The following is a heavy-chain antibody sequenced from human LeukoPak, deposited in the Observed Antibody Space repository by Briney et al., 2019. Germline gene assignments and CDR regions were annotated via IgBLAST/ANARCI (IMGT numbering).Heavy chain of an antibody. V-gene: IGHV1-8*03. CDR3: ARATRSVSDYYYYYYMDV. CDR2: MNPNSGNT. Sequence: ASVKVSCKASGYTFTSYDINWVRQATGQGLEWMGWMNPNSGNTGYAQKFQGRVTITRNTSISTAYMELSSPRSEDTAVYYCARATRSVSDYYYYYYMDVWGKGTTVTVSS. J-gene: IGHJ6*03. D-gene: IGHD4-17*01. CDR1: GYTFTSYD.